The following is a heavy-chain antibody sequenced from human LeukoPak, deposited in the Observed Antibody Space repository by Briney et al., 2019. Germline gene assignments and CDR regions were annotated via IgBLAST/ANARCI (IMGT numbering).Heavy chain of an antibody. CDR1: GFTFGDYA. CDR2: IRCKAYGGTT. J-gene: IGHJ4*02. D-gene: IGHD4-17*01. CDR3: TRDQGGYGDYGDY. V-gene: IGHV3-49*03. Sequence: PGGSLRLSCTASGFTFGDYAMSWFRQAPGKGLEWVGFIRCKAYGGTTEYAASVKGRFTISRDDSKSIAYLQMNSLKTEDTAVYYCTRDQGGYGDYGDYWGQGTLVTVSS.